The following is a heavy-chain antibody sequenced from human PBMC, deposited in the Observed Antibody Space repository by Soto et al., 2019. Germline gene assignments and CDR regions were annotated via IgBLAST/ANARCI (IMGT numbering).Heavy chain of an antibody. CDR3: ARASEISGWYTPPDY. D-gene: IGHD6-19*01. J-gene: IGHJ4*02. Sequence: GGSLRLSCAASGFTFSNTWMSWVRQAPGKGLEWVGHIKGKTDGGTTDYAAPVKGRFTISRDDSKNTLYLQMNSLKTEDTAVYYCARASEISGWYTPPDYWGQGTLVTVSS. CDR1: GFTFSNTW. CDR2: IKGKTDGGTT. V-gene: IGHV3-15*01.